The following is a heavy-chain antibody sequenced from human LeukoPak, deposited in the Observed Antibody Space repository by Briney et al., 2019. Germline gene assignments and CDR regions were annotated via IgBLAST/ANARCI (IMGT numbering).Heavy chain of an antibody. J-gene: IGHJ4*02. Sequence: ASVKVSCKASGYTFTSYDINWVRQATGQGLEWMGWMNRNSGNTGYAQKFQGRVTMTRNTSISTAYMELSSLRSEDTAVYYCAREDRGVLIVDYWGQGTLVTVSS. CDR2: MNRNSGNT. CDR3: AREDRGVLIVDY. D-gene: IGHD3-10*01. CDR1: GYTFTSYD. V-gene: IGHV1-8*01.